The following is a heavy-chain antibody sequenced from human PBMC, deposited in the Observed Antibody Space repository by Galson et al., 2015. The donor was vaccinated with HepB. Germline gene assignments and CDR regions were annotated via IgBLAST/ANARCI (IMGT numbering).Heavy chain of an antibody. J-gene: IGHJ4*02. CDR3: ARAWSFWGYDFDY. CDR1: GFTVSSNY. CDR2: IYSGGST. D-gene: IGHD2/OR15-2a*01. Sequence: SLRLSCAASGFTVSSNYMSWVRQAPGKGLEWVSVIYSGGSTYYADSVKGRFTISRDNSKNTLYLQMNSLRAEDTAVYYCARAWSFWGYDFDYWGQGTLVTVSS. V-gene: IGHV3-66*02.